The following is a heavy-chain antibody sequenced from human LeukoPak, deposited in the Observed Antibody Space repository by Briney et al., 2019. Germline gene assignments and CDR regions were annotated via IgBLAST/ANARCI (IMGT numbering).Heavy chain of an antibody. CDR3: AKVSTYGDDYHDAFDV. V-gene: IGHV3-23*01. Sequence: PGGSLRLSCAASGFTFRSYAMSWVRQAPGKGLEWVSAISGSGGTTYFADSVRGRFTISRDNSKNTLYLQMNSLRAEDTAVYYCAKVSTYGDDYHDAFDVWGQGTMVTVSS. D-gene: IGHD4-17*01. J-gene: IGHJ3*01. CDR1: GFTFRSYA. CDR2: ISGSGGTT.